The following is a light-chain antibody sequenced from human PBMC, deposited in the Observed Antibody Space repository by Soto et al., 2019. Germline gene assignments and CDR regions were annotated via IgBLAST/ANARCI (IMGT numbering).Light chain of an antibody. CDR1: RSNIAADYD. CDR3: PSSERGLSRYD. V-gene: IGLV1-40*01. J-gene: IGLJ1*01. Sequence: QSVLTHPRPVSGASGQRATISCTVSRSNIAADYDVHWYQLLPGSAPKLLIDGNSNRPSGVPDRFSGAKSGTSASLAIIGLKAEDEADYYCPSSERGLSRYDFVAGTKVPGL. CDR2: GNS.